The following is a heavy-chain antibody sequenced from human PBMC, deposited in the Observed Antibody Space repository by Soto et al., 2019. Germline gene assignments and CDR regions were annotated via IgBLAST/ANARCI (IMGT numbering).Heavy chain of an antibody. D-gene: IGHD2-15*01. V-gene: IGHV1-8*01. Sequence: ASVKVSCKASGYTFTSYDINWVRQATGQGLEWMGWMNANSGNTDYAQKLQGRVTMTRNTSMSTAYMELRSLRSDDTAVYYCARIGYCSGGSCWGHDAFDIWGQGTMVTVSS. CDR2: MNANSGNT. J-gene: IGHJ3*02. CDR1: GYTFTSYD. CDR3: ARIGYCSGGSCWGHDAFDI.